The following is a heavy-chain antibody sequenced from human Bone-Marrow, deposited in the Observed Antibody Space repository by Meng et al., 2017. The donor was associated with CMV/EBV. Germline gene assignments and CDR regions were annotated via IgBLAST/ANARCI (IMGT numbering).Heavy chain of an antibody. CDR3: ARDILTGDFDC. V-gene: IGHV3-7*01. CDR2: IKQDGSEK. Sequence: GGSLRLSCATSGFTFSDYWMTWVRQVPGRGLEWVATIKQDGSEKDYGDSVKGRFTISRDNAKNSLYLQMNSLRAEDTAVYYCARDILTGDFDCWGQGTLVTVSS. CDR1: GFTFSDYW. J-gene: IGHJ4*02. D-gene: IGHD3-9*01.